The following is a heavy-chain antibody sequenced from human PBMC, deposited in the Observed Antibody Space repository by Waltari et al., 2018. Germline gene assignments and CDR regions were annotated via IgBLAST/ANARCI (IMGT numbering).Heavy chain of an antibody. CDR1: GSSISSGYF. Sequence: QVQMQESGPGLVKPSETLSLTCDVSGSSISSGYFWGWIRQPPGKGLEWIGSIFHSGRTYYNPSLKSRVTLSVDTSKNQISLKLSSVTAADTAVYYCARSSGYYSFSYWGQGTLVTVSS. CDR3: ARSSGYYSFSY. V-gene: IGHV4-38-2*01. J-gene: IGHJ4*02. D-gene: IGHD3-22*01. CDR2: IFHSGRT.